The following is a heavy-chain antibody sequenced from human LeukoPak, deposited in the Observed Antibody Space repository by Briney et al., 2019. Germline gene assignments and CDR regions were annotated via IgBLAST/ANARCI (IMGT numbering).Heavy chain of an antibody. D-gene: IGHD6-19*01. V-gene: IGHV1-46*01. CDR3: ASSFRYSSGWYGDRHFDY. CDR2: INPSGGST. CDR1: GYTFTSYG. Sequence: ASVKVSCKASGYTFTSYGISWVRQAPGQGLEWMGIINPSGGSTSYAQKFQGRVTMTRDMSTSTVYMELSSLRSEDTAVYYCASSFRYSSGWYGDRHFDYWGQGTLVTVSS. J-gene: IGHJ4*02.